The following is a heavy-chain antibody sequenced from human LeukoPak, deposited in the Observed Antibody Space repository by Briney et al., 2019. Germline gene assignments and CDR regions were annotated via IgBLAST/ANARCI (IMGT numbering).Heavy chain of an antibody. Sequence: PSETLSLTCTVSGGSISSYYRSWIRQPAGKGLEWIGRIYTSGSTNYNPSLKSRVTMSVDTSKNQFSLKLSSVTAADTAVYYCARGVITFGGVIVYVYWGQGTLVTVSS. J-gene: IGHJ4*02. D-gene: IGHD3-16*02. CDR2: IYTSGST. CDR1: GGSISSYY. V-gene: IGHV4-4*07. CDR3: ARGVITFGGVIVYVY.